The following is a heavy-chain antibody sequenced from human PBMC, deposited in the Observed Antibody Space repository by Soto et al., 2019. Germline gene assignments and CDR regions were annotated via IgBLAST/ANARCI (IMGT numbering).Heavy chain of an antibody. CDR3: ARAPSEYIWGSYLRYFEY. Sequence: ESVGAFIQPGGSLRLSCAASGFPFSNYAMAWVRQASGKGLEWVSGISGNSGHAFYADSVKGRFTSSRDNSRNTLYLQMESLRAEDTATYYCARAPSEYIWGSYLRYFEYWGQGTLVAVSS. V-gene: IGHV3-23*01. CDR1: GFPFSNYA. J-gene: IGHJ4*02. CDR2: ISGNSGHA. D-gene: IGHD3-16*02.